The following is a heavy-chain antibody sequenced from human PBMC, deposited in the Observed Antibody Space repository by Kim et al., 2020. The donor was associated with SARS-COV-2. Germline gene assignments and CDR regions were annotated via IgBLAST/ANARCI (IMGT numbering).Heavy chain of an antibody. V-gene: IGHV4-39*01. J-gene: IGHJ5*02. D-gene: IGHD6-6*01. CDR3: ARRTVGSASGWFDP. Sequence: YNESLKSQLTISIDSSKEQFSLKLISVTAADTPVNYCARRTVGSASGWFDPWGQGILVTVSS.